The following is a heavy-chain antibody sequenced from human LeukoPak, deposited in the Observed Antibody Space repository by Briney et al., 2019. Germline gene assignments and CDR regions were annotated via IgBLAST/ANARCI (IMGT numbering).Heavy chain of an antibody. Sequence: ASVKVSCKASGYTFTSYGISWVRQAPEQGLEWMGWISAYNGNTNYAQKLQGRVTMTTDTSTSTAYMELRSLRSDDTAVYYCARDRRIAAAGDAFDIWGQGTMVTVSS. CDR2: ISAYNGNT. V-gene: IGHV1-18*04. J-gene: IGHJ3*02. CDR3: ARDRRIAAAGDAFDI. D-gene: IGHD6-13*01. CDR1: GYTFTSYG.